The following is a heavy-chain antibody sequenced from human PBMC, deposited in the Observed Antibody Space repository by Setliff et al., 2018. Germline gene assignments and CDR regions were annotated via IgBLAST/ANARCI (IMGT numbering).Heavy chain of an antibody. CDR3: ARHRRDSSGNYFVGLYYFDY. Sequence: SETLSLTCAVYGGSFSGYYWSWIRQPPGKGLELIGEINHTGSTNYNPSLKSRVTISVDTSKNQFSLKLSSVTAADTAVYYCARHRRDSSGNYFVGLYYFDYWGQGTPVTVSS. D-gene: IGHD3-22*01. V-gene: IGHV4-34*01. J-gene: IGHJ4*02. CDR2: INHTGST. CDR1: GGSFSGYY.